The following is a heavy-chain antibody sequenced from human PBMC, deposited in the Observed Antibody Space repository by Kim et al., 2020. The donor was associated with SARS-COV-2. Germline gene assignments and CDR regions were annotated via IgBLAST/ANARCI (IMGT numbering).Heavy chain of an antibody. CDR1: GFPLGDYH. Sequence: GGSLRLSCSTSGFPLGDYHMAWVRQAPGQGLEWLSYISSTGSITKYAESLQGRFTISRDNAKNLVFLQLSSLRAEDTAMYYCARRTTVITPLPEHWGQGTLVIVSS. J-gene: IGHJ1*01. V-gene: IGHV3-11*03. D-gene: IGHD4-17*01. CDR2: ISSTGSIT. CDR3: ARRTTVITPLPEH.